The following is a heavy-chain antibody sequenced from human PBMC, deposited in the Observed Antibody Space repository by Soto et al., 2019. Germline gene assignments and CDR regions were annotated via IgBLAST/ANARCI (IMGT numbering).Heavy chain of an antibody. J-gene: IGHJ6*02. CDR3: ARCYYDSSGYHRVVYYYYGMDV. Sequence: ASVKVSCKASGGTFSSYAISWVRQAPGQGLEWMGGIIPIFGTANYAQKFQGRVTITADESTSTAYMELSSLRSEDTAVYYCARCYYDSSGYHRVVYYYYGMDVWGQGTTVTVSS. D-gene: IGHD3-22*01. CDR2: IIPIFGTA. V-gene: IGHV1-69*13. CDR1: GGTFSSYA.